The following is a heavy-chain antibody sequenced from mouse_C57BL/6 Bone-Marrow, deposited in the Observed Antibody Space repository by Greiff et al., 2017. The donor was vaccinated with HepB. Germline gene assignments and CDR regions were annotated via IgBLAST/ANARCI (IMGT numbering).Heavy chain of an antibody. D-gene: IGHD2-1*01. J-gene: IGHJ3*01. CDR2: IDPENGDT. CDR1: GFNIKDDY. Sequence: VQLQQSGAELVRPGASVKLSCTASGFNIKDDYMHWVKQRPEQGLEWIGWIDPENGDTEYASKFQGKATITADTSSNTAYLQLSSLTSEDTAVYYCTTDWGNYAWFAYWGQGTLVTVSA. V-gene: IGHV14-4*01. CDR3: TTDWGNYAWFAY.